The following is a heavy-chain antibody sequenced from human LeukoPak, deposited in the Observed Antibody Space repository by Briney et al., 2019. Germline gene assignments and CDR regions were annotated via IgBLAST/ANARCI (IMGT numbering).Heavy chain of an antibody. CDR3: AKGRLSVVYGVDY. V-gene: IGHV3-30*18. CDR1: GFTFSSHS. Sequence: PGGSLRLSCAASGFTFSSHSMNWVRQSPGKGLEWVAVISYDGSNKYYADSVKGRFTISRDNSKNTLYLQMNSLRAEDTAVYYCAKGRLSVVYGVDYWGQGTLVTVSS. D-gene: IGHD2-8*02. CDR2: ISYDGSNK. J-gene: IGHJ4*02.